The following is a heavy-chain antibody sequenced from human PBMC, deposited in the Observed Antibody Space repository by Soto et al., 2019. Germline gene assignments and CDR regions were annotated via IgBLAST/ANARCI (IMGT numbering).Heavy chain of an antibody. CDR3: ARSLYYYYYGMDV. CDR1: GGSFSGYY. J-gene: IGHJ6*02. Sequence: TSETLSLTCAVYGGSFSGYYWSWIRQPPGKGLEWIGEINHSGSTNYNPSLKSRVTISVDTSKNQFSLKLSSVTAADTAVYYCARSLYYYYYGMDVWGQGTTVTVSS. CDR2: INHSGST. V-gene: IGHV4-34*01.